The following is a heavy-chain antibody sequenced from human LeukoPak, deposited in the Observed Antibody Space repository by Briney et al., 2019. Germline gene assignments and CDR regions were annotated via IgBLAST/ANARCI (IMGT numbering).Heavy chain of an antibody. CDR3: ARSAVAGTAWFDP. CDR1: GGSISSSSYY. D-gene: IGHD6-19*01. J-gene: IGHJ5*02. CDR2: IYYSGST. Sequence: SETLSLTCTVSGGSISSSSYYWGWIRQPPGKGLEWIGSIYYSGSTYYNPSLKSRVTISVDTSKNQFSLKLSSVTAADTAVYYCARSAVAGTAWFDPWGQGTLVTVSS. V-gene: IGHV4-39*01.